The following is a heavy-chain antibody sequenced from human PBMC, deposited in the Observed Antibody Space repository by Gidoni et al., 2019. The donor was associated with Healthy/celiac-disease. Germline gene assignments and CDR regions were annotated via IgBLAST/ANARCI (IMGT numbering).Heavy chain of an antibody. CDR1: GGSISSYY. CDR2: IYYSGST. CDR3: ASGGYYGSGSKYFDY. V-gene: IGHV4-59*01. J-gene: IGHJ4*02. D-gene: IGHD3-10*01. Sequence: QVQLQESGPGLVKPSETLSLTCTVSGGSISSYYWSWIRQPPGKGLEWIGYIYYSGSTNYNPSLKSRVTISVDTSKNQFSLKLSSVTAADTAVYYCASGGYYGSGSKYFDYWGQGTLVTVSS.